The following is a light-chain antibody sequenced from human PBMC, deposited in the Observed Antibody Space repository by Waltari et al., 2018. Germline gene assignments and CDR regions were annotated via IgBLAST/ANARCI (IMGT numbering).Light chain of an antibody. Sequence: QSVLTQPPSASGTPGQRVTISSSGSNSNIGSNPVNWYQHVPGTAPKLLIFNNNHGPSGVPDRFSVAKSGTSASLAISVLQSEDEADYYCAAWDDTLNGVVFGEGTNLTVL. V-gene: IGLV1-44*01. J-gene: IGLJ2*01. CDR3: AAWDDTLNGVV. CDR2: NNN. CDR1: NSNIGSNP.